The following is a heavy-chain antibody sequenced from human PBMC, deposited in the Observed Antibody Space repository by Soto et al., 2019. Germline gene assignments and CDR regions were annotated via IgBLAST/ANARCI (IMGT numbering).Heavy chain of an antibody. Sequence: QVQLVESGGGVVQPGRSLRLSCAASGFTFSSYGMHWVRQAPGKGLEWVAVISYDGSNKYYADSVKGRFTISRNNSKNTLYLQMNSLRAEDTAVYYCAKDGALNGMDVWGQGTTVTVS. CDR1: GFTFSSYG. D-gene: IGHD2-15*01. J-gene: IGHJ6*02. CDR3: AKDGALNGMDV. V-gene: IGHV3-30*18. CDR2: ISYDGSNK.